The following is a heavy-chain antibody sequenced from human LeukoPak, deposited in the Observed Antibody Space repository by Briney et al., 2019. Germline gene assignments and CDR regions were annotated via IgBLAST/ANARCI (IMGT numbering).Heavy chain of an antibody. J-gene: IGHJ4*02. CDR1: GFTFSGSA. Sequence: PGGSLRLSCAASGFTFSGSAMHWVRQASGKGLEWVSSISSSSTYISYADSVKGRFTISRDNAKNPLYLQMNSLRADDTAVYYCAKAFGSSGYYQLPIDFWGQGTLVTVSS. CDR3: AKAFGSSGYYQLPIDF. CDR2: ISSSSTYI. D-gene: IGHD3-22*01. V-gene: IGHV3-21*04.